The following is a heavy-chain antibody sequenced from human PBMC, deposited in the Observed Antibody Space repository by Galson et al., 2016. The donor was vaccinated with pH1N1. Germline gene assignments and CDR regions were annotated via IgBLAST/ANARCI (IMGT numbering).Heavy chain of an antibody. CDR3: AKEGASRSAGYFES. CDR2: IYYNGNT. V-gene: IGHV4-59*02. J-gene: IGHJ4*02. CDR1: GGSVSNNY. D-gene: IGHD1-26*01. Sequence: ETLSLTCTVSGGSVSNNYYSWIRQSPGKGLEWIAYIYYNGNTKYNTSLKSRVTISLDTSKNQVSLNLTSVTAADTAIYYCAKEGASRSAGYFESWGQGALVTVSS.